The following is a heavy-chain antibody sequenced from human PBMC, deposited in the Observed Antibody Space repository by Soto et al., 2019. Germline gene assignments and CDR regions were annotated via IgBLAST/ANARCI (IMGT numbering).Heavy chain of an antibody. CDR1: GGTFSSYA. Sequence: QVQLVQSGAEVKKPGSSVKVSCKASGGTFSSYAISWVRQAPGQGLEWMGGIIPIFGTANYAQKFQGRVTITADESTRTAYMELSSLRSEDTEVYYCASSAMDHYYYGMDDWGQGTTVTVSS. J-gene: IGHJ6*02. CDR2: IIPIFGTA. V-gene: IGHV1-69*12. D-gene: IGHD5-18*01. CDR3: ASSAMDHYYYGMDD.